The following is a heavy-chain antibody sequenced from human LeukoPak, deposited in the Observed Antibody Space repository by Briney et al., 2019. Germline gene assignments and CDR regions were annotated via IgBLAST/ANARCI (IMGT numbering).Heavy chain of an antibody. Sequence: GGSLRLSCAASGFTFSRYSMNWVRQAPGKGLEWVSSISISSSYIYYADSVKGRFTMSRDNAKNSLYLQVNSLRAEDTAVYYCAKGTSSWHEFDYWGQGTLVTVSS. CDR1: GFTFSRYS. V-gene: IGHV3-21*01. D-gene: IGHD6-13*01. CDR3: AKGTSSWHEFDY. J-gene: IGHJ4*02. CDR2: ISISSSYI.